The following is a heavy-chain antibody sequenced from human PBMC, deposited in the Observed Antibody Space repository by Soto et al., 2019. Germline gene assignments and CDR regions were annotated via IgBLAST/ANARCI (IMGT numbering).Heavy chain of an antibody. Sequence: SETLSLTCAVYGGSFSGYYWSWIRQPPGKWLEWIGEINHSGSTNYNPSLKSRVTISVDTSKNQFSLKLSSVTAADTAVYYCARGPVSYDSSGYLRYYYYYGMDVWGQGXTVTVYS. CDR3: ARGPVSYDSSGYLRYYYYYGMDV. J-gene: IGHJ6*02. D-gene: IGHD3-22*01. CDR2: INHSGST. CDR1: GGSFSGYY. V-gene: IGHV4-34*01.